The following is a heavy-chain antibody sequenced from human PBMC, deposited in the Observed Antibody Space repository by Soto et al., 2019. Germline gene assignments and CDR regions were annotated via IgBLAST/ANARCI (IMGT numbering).Heavy chain of an antibody. Sequence: LSLTCAVSGYSISSGYYWGWIRQPPGKGLEWIGSIYHSGSTYYNPSLKSRVTISVDTSKNQFSLKLSSVTAADTAVYYCARVSADIVVVPAAMLVGWFDPWGQGTLVTVSS. V-gene: IGHV4-38-2*01. CDR1: GYSISSGYY. CDR2: IYHSGST. CDR3: ARVSADIVVVPAAMLVGWFDP. J-gene: IGHJ5*02. D-gene: IGHD2-2*01.